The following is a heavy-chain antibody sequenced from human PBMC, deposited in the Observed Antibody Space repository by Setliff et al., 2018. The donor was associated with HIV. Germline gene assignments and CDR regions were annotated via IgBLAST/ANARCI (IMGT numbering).Heavy chain of an antibody. J-gene: IGHJ5*02. V-gene: IGHV4-4*08. Sequence: TSETLSLTCNLSGDSIRSQFWTWIRQTPGKGLEWIASIETTGTVNYSPSLKSRVSISLDPSRCQFSLTLRSVPAADTAVYYCARVPSAGVRGRPDLYHWFDPCGQGTLVTVSS. CDR1: GDSIRSQF. D-gene: IGHD3-3*01. CDR2: IETTGTV. CDR3: ARVPSAGVRGRPDLYHWFDP.